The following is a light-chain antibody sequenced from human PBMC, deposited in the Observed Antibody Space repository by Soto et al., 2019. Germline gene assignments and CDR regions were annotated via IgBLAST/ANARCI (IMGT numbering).Light chain of an antibody. CDR3: QHYGSSLWT. Sequence: EIVLTQSPGTLSLSPGERAALSCRASQSLSSNYLAWYQQKPGQAPRLLIYGASNTAPGIPDRFSGRGSGTDFILTISRLEHEDFDVYYCQHYGSSLWTLGQGTKADIK. J-gene: IGKJ1*01. CDR1: QSLSSNY. V-gene: IGKV3-20*01. CDR2: GAS.